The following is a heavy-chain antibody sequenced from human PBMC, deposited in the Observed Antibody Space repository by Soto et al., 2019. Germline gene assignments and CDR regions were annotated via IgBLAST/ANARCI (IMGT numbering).Heavy chain of an antibody. J-gene: IGHJ4*02. CDR1: GFTLRNYW. V-gene: IGHV3-7*01. CDR2: IKKDGSEK. CDR3: AGLDTSMVRTAGY. Sequence: PGGSLGLSCAASGFTLRNYWMSWVRQAPGKGLEWVANIKKDGSEKNYVDSVKGRFTISRDNAKNSLYLEMNSLRAEDTAVYYCAGLDTSMVRTAGYWGQGTLVTVSS. D-gene: IGHD5-18*01.